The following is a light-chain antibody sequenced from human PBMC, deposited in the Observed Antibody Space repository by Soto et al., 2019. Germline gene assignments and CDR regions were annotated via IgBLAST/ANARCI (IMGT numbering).Light chain of an antibody. CDR1: QSVSSSY. CDR3: QQRSNWIIT. CDR2: DAS. J-gene: IGKJ5*01. Sequence: EILLTQAPGTLSLSPGERATLSCSASQSVSSSYLAWSQQKPGQAPRLIIYDASNRETGIPARVSGRGSGTECTRPISSLEPEDFEVDDCQQRSNWIITFGQGTRLEIK. V-gene: IGKV3-11*01.